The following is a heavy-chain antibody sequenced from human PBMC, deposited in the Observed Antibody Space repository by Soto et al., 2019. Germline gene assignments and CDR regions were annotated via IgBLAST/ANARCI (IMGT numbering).Heavy chain of an antibody. Sequence: QVQLQQWGAGLLKPSETLSLTCAVYGGSFSGYYWSWISQPPGKGLEWIGEINHSGSTNYNPSLKSRVTISVDTSKNQFSLKLSSVTAADTAVYYCAAPTVTTARDAFYIWGQGTMVTVSS. CDR2: INHSGST. J-gene: IGHJ3*02. V-gene: IGHV4-34*01. CDR1: GGSFSGYY. D-gene: IGHD4-17*01. CDR3: AAPTVTTARDAFYI.